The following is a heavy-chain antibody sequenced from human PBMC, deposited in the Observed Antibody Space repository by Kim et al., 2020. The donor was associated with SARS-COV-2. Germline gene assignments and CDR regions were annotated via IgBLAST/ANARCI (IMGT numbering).Heavy chain of an antibody. CDR3: ASDEGHPTGMDV. V-gene: IGHV3-66*01. CDR1: GFPVTRDY. J-gene: IGHJ6*02. Sequence: GGSLRLSCTVSGFPVTRDYVSWVRQTPGKGLEWVSVAHGDDPAYYAESVKGRFTVSRDTSKNTLYLQMNSLRAEDTAMYYCASDEGHPTGMDVWGQGTTV. CDR2: AHGDDPA.